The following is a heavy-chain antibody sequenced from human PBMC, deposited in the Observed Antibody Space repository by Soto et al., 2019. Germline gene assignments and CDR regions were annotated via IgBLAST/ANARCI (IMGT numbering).Heavy chain of an antibody. CDR3: ARAPLVPALGVVATARNYYYYGMDV. V-gene: IGHV1-8*01. CDR1: GYTFTSYD. D-gene: IGHD2-21*02. Sequence: GASVKVSCKASGYTFTSYDINWVRQATGQGLEWMGWMNPNSGNTGYAQKFQGRVTMTRNTSISTAYMELSSLRSEDTAVYYCARAPLVPALGVVATARNYYYYGMDVWGQGTTVTVSS. CDR2: MNPNSGNT. J-gene: IGHJ6*02.